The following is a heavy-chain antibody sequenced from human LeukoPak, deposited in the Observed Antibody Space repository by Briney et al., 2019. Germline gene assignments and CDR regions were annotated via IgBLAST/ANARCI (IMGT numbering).Heavy chain of an antibody. CDR2: IKQDGSEK. Sequence: GGSLRLSCAASGFTFSSYGMSWVRQAPGKGLEWVANIKQDGSEKYYVDSVKGRFTISRDNANNSLYLQMNSLRAEDTAVYYCARGDYDHDYWGQGTLVTVSS. CDR3: ARGDYDHDY. V-gene: IGHV3-7*04. D-gene: IGHD3-22*01. CDR1: GFTFSSYG. J-gene: IGHJ4*02.